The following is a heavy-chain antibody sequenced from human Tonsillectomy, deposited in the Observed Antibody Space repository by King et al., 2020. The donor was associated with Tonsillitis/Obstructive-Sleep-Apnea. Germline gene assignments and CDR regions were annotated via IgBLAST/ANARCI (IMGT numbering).Heavy chain of an antibody. D-gene: IGHD2-21*02. Sequence: VQLVESGGGLVQPGGSLRLSCAASGFTFSNYAMSWVRQAPGKGLEWVSGISGSGSSTDYADSVKGRFTISRDNSKNTLYLQMHSLRAEDTAVYYCAKMLGVVVVTAVIAFDYWGQGTLVTVSS. CDR2: ISGSGSST. J-gene: IGHJ4*02. V-gene: IGHV3-23*04. CDR1: GFTFSNYA. CDR3: AKMLGVVVVTAVIAFDY.